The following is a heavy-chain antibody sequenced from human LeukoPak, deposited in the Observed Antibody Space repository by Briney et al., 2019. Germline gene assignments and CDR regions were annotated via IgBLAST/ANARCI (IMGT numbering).Heavy chain of an antibody. CDR3: ARDTGIQLWLYYFDY. J-gene: IGHJ4*02. CDR2: ISYDGSNK. CDR1: GFTFSSYA. D-gene: IGHD5-18*01. Sequence: PGGSLRLSCAASGFTFSSYAMHWVRQAPGKGLEWVAVISYDGSNKYYADSVKGRFTISRDNSKNTLYLQMNSLRAEDTAVYYCARDTGIQLWLYYFDYWGQGTLVTVSS. V-gene: IGHV3-30*04.